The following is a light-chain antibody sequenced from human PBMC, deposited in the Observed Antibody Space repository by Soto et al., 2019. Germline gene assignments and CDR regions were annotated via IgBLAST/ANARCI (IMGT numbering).Light chain of an antibody. CDR3: QQRRNWPST. V-gene: IGKV3-11*01. J-gene: IGKJ5*01. Sequence: EVVLKQSLGTLSLSAGARATLSXRASQSFSDNYLTRSQQKPGXAPRXXXACXANMATGSPARLSGSGSVTDFPLIISSLEPEDFAVYYFQQRRNWPSTFGQGTRLDI. CDR1: QSFSDNY. CDR2: CXA.